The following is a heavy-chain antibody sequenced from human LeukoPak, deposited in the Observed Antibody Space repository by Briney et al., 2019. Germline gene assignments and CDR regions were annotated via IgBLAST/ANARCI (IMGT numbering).Heavy chain of an antibody. Sequence: GGSLRLSCAASGFTFSSYDMHWVRQATGKGLEWVSAIGTAGGTYYPGSVKGRFTISRENAKNSLYLQMNSLRAGDTAVYYCARVPKGVLTGYYFGMDVWGQGTTVTVSS. CDR1: GFTFSSYD. CDR2: IGTAGGT. CDR3: ARVPKGVLTGYYFGMDV. D-gene: IGHD3-9*01. V-gene: IGHV3-13*01. J-gene: IGHJ6*02.